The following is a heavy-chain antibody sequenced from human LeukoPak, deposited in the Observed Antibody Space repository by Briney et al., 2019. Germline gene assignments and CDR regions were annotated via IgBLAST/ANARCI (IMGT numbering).Heavy chain of an antibody. CDR2: INHSGST. D-gene: IGHD6-13*01. V-gene: IGHV4-34*01. CDR1: GGSFSGYY. Sequence: PSETLSLTCAVYGGSFSGYYWSWIRQPPGKGLEWIGEINHSGSTNYNPSLKSRATISVDTSKNQFSLKLSSVTAADTAVYYCARSSGWYDVNWFDPWGQGTLVTVAS. J-gene: IGHJ5*02. CDR3: ARSSGWYDVNWFDP.